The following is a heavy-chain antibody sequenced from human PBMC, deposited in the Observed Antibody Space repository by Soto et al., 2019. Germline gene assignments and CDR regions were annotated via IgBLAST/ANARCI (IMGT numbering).Heavy chain of an antibody. CDR3: THRSSSWYYCDY. V-gene: IGHV2-5*02. CDR2: IYWDDDK. J-gene: IGHJ4*02. Sequence: QITLKESGPTLVKPTQTLTLTCTFSGFSLSTRGVGVAWIRQPPGKALEWLALIYWDDDKRYSPSLKSRLTITKDTSKNQVVLTITNLDPVDTATYYCTHRSSSWYYCDYWGQGTLVTVSS. D-gene: IGHD6-13*01. CDR1: GFSLSTRGVG.